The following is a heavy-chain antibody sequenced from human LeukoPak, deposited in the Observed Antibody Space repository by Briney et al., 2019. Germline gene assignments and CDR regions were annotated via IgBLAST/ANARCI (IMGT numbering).Heavy chain of an antibody. J-gene: IGHJ3*02. V-gene: IGHV1-2*02. Sequence: ASVKVFCKASGYNYRDYYIHWVRHAPGQGLEWVGWINPQSGGTRYAPRFQGRVTMSSDTSINTAYMELRRLTSDDTAVFYCARVYRLYERTYPAGYDIWGQGTGVTVSS. CDR2: INPQSGGT. D-gene: IGHD6-25*01. CDR1: GYNYRDYY. CDR3: ARVYRLYERTYPAGYDI.